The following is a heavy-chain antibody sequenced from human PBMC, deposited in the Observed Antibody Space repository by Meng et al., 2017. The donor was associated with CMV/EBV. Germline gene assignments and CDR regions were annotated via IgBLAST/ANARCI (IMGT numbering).Heavy chain of an antibody. CDR2: ISSSSSTI. Sequence: GESLKISCAASGFTFSSYSMNWVRQAPGKGLEWVSYISSSSSTIYYADSVKGRFTISRDNAKNSLYLQMNSLRAEDTALYYCTKDQGISGYSMDVWGQGTTVTVSS. CDR3: TKDQGISGYSMDV. V-gene: IGHV3-48*04. J-gene: IGHJ6*02. D-gene: IGHD3-3*01. CDR1: GFTFSSYS.